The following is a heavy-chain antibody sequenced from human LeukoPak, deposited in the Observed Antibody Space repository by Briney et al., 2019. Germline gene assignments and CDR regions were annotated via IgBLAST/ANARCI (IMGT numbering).Heavy chain of an antibody. CDR2: IKQDGSQK. D-gene: IGHD3-22*01. CDR1: GFTFSRYW. V-gene: IGHV3-7*01. Sequence: GGSLRLSCAASGFTFSRYWMSWVRQAPGKGLEWVANIKQDGSQKSYVDSVKGRFTISRDNANNLLYLQMNSLRAEDTAVYYCARRTYDSSGYYGYWGQGTLVTVSS. CDR3: ARRTYDSSGYYGY. J-gene: IGHJ4*02.